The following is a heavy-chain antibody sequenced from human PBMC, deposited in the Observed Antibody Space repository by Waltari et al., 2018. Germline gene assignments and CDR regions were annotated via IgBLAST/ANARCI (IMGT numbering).Heavy chain of an antibody. V-gene: IGHV1-24*01. D-gene: IGHD6-13*01. J-gene: IGHJ3*02. Sequence: QVQLVQSGAEVKKPGASVKVSCKVSGYTLTELSMHWVRQAPGKGLEWMGGFEPEDGETSYAQKFQGRVTMTEDTSTDTAYMELSSLRSEDTAVYYCATAAPSGYLRAFDIWGQGTMVTVSS. CDR3: ATAAPSGYLRAFDI. CDR1: GYTLTELS. CDR2: FEPEDGET.